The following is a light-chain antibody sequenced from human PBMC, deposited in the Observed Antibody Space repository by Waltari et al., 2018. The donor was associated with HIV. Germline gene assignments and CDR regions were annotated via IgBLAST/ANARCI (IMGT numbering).Light chain of an antibody. V-gene: IGLV3-10*01. CDR3: YSTDSSGNHPVV. J-gene: IGLJ2*01. Sequence: SYELTQPPSVSVSPGQTARITCSGDALSKKYAYWYQQKSGQAPVLVIYEDRKRPSGIPERFSGSSSGTMATLTISGAQVEDEADYYCYSTDSSGNHPVVFGGGTKLTVL. CDR1: ALSKKY. CDR2: EDR.